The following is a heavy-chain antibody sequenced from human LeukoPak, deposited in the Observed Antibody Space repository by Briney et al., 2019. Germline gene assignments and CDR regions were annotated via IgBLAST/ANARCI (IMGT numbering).Heavy chain of an antibody. CDR3: ASSTQEATVTRYYYYYGMDV. V-gene: IGHV1-2*02. J-gene: IGHJ6*02. Sequence: GSSVKVSCKASGYTFTGYYMHWVRQAPGQGLEWMGWINPNSGGTNYAQKFQGRVTMTRDTSISTAYMELSRLRSDDTAVYYCASSTQEATVTRYYYYYGMDVWGQGTTVTVSS. D-gene: IGHD4-17*01. CDR2: INPNSGGT. CDR1: GYTFTGYY.